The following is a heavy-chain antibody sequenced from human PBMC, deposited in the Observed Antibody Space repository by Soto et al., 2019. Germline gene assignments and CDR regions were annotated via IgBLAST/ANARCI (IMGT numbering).Heavy chain of an antibody. J-gene: IGHJ4*02. D-gene: IGHD3-3*01. CDR2: INPNSGGT. Sequence: ASVKVSCKASGYTFTGYYMHWVRQAPGQGLEWMGWINPNSGGTNYAQKFQGRVTMTRDTSISTAYMELSRLRSDDTAVYYCARDPTGSLPSGFLGWLLSIRYYFDYWGQGTLVTVSS. CDR1: GYTFTGYY. CDR3: ARDPTGSLPSGFLGWLLSIRYYFDY. V-gene: IGHV1-2*02.